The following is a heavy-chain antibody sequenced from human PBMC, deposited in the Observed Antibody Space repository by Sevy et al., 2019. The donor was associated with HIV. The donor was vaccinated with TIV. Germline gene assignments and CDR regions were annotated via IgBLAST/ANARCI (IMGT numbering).Heavy chain of an antibody. V-gene: IGHV3-74*01. J-gene: IGHJ4*02. CDR3: VAANSWEDY. CDR2: VNSDGDT. CDR1: GYTFSSYW. D-gene: IGHD6-13*01. Sequence: GGSLRLSCEGSGYTFSSYWMHWVRRAPGKGLEWVSRVNSDGDTAYADSVKGRFTMSRDNAENTMSLQMNSLRADDTGLYYCVAANSWEDYWGQGTLVTVSS.